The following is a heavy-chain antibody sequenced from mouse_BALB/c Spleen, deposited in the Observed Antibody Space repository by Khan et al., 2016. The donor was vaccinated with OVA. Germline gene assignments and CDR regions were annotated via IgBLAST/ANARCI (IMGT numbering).Heavy chain of an antibody. J-gene: IGHJ4*01. D-gene: IGHD1-1*01. CDR1: GFNIKDTY. V-gene: IGHV14-3*02. CDR3: TRPIYYYDAMDY. Sequence: EVQLQQSGAELVKPGASVKLSCTASGFNIKDTYIHWVKQRPEQGLEWIGRIDPANGNSKYDPRFQGKATLTADTSTNTAYLQLSSLTSDDAAVYYCTRPIYYYDAMDYWGQGTSVTVSS. CDR2: IDPANGNS.